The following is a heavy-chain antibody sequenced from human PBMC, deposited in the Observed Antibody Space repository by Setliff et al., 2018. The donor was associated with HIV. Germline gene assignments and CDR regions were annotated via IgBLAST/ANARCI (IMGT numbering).Heavy chain of an antibody. CDR1: GGSISSGSYY. D-gene: IGHD3-10*01. CDR2: ISTSGST. V-gene: IGHV4-61*09. CDR3: ARDGMVRGSKAFGYSRPGFVDY. J-gene: IGHJ4*02. Sequence: SETLSLTCTVSGGSISSGSYYWSWIRQPAGKGLEWIGHISTSGSTNYNPSLKSRVTISVDTSKNQFSLKLSSVTAADTAVYYCARDGMVRGSKAFGYSRPGFVDYWGQGTLVTVSS.